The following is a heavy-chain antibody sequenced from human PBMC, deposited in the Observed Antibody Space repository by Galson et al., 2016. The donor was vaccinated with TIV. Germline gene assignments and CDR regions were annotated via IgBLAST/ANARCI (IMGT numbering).Heavy chain of an antibody. V-gene: IGHV4-59*08. CDR3: ARHWDT. J-gene: IGHJ5*02. CDR2: VYNGDIT. CDR1: GASISADY. Sequence: LSLTCAVSGASISADYWSWLRQPPGGRLEWIAYVYNGDITNYNPSFKSRLTMSADTSKNHFPLRLTSVTAADTAVYYCARHWDTWGQGTLVTVSS.